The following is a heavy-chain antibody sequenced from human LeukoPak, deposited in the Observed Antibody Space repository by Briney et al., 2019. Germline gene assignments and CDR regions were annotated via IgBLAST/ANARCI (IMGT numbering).Heavy chain of an antibody. CDR3: ARSRPTSYSSSSSGHFDY. CDR2: IIPIFGTA. D-gene: IGHD6-6*01. J-gene: IGHJ4*02. CDR1: GYTFTTYG. V-gene: IGHV1-69*05. Sequence: ASVKVSCKSTGYTFTTYGITWVRQAPGQGLEWMGGIIPIFGTANYAQKFQGRVTITTGESTSTAYMELSSLRSEDTAVYYCARSRPTSYSSSSSGHFDYWGQGTLVTVSS.